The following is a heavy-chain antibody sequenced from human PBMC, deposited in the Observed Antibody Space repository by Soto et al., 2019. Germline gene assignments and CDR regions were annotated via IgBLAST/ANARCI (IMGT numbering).Heavy chain of an antibody. J-gene: IGHJ6*02. Sequence: PGGSLRLSCAASGFTFRDYYMSWVRQAPGKGLEWVSSISSSSSYIYYADSVKGRFTISRDNAKNSLYLQMNSLRAEDTAVYYCARDKGSRDCSGGSCYFRNYYYYGMDVWGQGTTVTVSS. V-gene: IGHV3-21*01. CDR1: GFTFRDYY. CDR2: ISSSSSYI. D-gene: IGHD2-15*01. CDR3: ARDKGSRDCSGGSCYFRNYYYYGMDV.